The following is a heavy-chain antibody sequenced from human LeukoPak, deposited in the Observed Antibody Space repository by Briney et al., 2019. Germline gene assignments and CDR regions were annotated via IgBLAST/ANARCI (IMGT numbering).Heavy chain of an antibody. V-gene: IGHV4-38-2*02. D-gene: IGHD3-16*01. J-gene: IGHJ3*02. CDR1: DYSISSDFY. CDR3: GRSYHDDAWAAFDI. Sequence: SETLSLTCTVSDYSISSDFYWGWIRQSPGKGLEWIGSIYHNGVTFYNPSLRSRVSISLDTSKNQLSLRLSSVTAADTAVYYCGRSYHDDAWAAFDIWGQGTVVTISS. CDR2: IYHNGVT.